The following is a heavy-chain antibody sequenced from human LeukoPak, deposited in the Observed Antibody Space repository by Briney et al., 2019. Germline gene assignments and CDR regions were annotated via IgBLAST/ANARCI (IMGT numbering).Heavy chain of an antibody. D-gene: IGHD1-26*01. CDR2: INQDGNEK. Sequence: PGGSLRLSCGGSGFTFSTYWMTWVRQAPGKGLEWVANINQDGNEKYYVDSVKGRFTVSRDNAKSSLYLQMNSLRAEDTAVYYCARDPYSGGYGAYYYYYMDVWGKGTTVTISS. V-gene: IGHV3-7*01. CDR1: GFTFSTYW. J-gene: IGHJ6*03. CDR3: ARDPYSGGYGAYYYYYMDV.